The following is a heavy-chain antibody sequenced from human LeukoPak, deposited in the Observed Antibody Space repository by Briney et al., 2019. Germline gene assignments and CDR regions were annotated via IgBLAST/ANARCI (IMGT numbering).Heavy chain of an antibody. J-gene: IGHJ4*02. D-gene: IGHD2-15*01. CDR1: GGSFSGYY. V-gene: IGHV4-34*01. Sequence: SETLSLTCGVSGGSFSGYYWSWIRQPPGKGLEWIGEISDSGRTGYKSSLKSRVTILEDTSKNHFSLKLSSVTAADTAVYYCARVGGGVLGYCSGGSCYRASPFDYWGQGTLVTVSS. CDR3: ARVGGGVLGYCSGGSCYRASPFDY. CDR2: ISDSGRT.